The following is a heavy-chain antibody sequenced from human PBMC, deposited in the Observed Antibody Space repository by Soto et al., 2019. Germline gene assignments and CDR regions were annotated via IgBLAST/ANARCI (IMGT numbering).Heavy chain of an antibody. CDR1: GFTFSNAW. Sequence: EVQLVESGGGLVKPGGSLRLSCAASGFTFSNAWMSWVRQAPGKGLEWVGRIKSKTDGGTTDYAAPVKGRFTISRDDSKNTLYLQMNSLKTEDTAVYYCTTDRIPPSRYNWNDDPYYYYYGMDVWGQGTTVTVSS. D-gene: IGHD1-20*01. CDR2: IKSKTDGGTT. CDR3: TTDRIPPSRYNWNDDPYYYYYGMDV. V-gene: IGHV3-15*07. J-gene: IGHJ6*02.